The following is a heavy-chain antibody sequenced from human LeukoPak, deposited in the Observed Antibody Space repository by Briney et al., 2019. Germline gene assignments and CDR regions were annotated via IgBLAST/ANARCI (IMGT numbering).Heavy chain of an antibody. CDR2: FDPEDGET. CDR3: ATGWYSGRQFDY. CDR1: GYTLTELS. J-gene: IGHJ4*02. V-gene: IGHV1-24*01. D-gene: IGHD1-26*01. Sequence: ASVKVSCKVSGYTLTELSMHGVGQAPGKGLEWMGGFDPEDGETIYAQKFQGRVTMTEDTSTDTAYMELSSLRSEDTAVYYCATGWYSGRQFDYWGQGTLVTVSS.